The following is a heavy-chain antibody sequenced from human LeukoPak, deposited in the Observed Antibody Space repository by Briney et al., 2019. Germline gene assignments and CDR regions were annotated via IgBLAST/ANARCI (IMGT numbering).Heavy chain of an antibody. V-gene: IGHV3-21*01. J-gene: IGHJ6*02. CDR3: ATFGYCSSTSCQADIYYYYGMDV. CDR2: ISSSSSYI. CDR1: GFTFSSYS. Sequence: GGSLRLSCTASGFTFSSYSMNWVRQAPGKGLYLVSSISSSSSYISYADSVKGRFTISRDNDKNSLYLQMNSLRAEDTAVYYCATFGYCSSTSCQADIYYYYGMDVWGQGATVTVSS. D-gene: IGHD2-2*03.